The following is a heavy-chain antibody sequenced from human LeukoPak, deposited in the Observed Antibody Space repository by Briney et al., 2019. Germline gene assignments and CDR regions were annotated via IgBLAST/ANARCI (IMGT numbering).Heavy chain of an antibody. D-gene: IGHD3-3*01. Sequence: TSETLSLTCTVSGGSINSYYWSWIRQSPGKGLEWIGYIYTSGNTNYNPSLKSRVTISVDTSKNQFSLKLSSVTAEDTAVYYCARRQSRFDNWFDPWGQGTLVTVSS. V-gene: IGHV4-4*09. CDR2: IYTSGNT. CDR1: GGSINSYY. CDR3: ARRQSRFDNWFDP. J-gene: IGHJ5*02.